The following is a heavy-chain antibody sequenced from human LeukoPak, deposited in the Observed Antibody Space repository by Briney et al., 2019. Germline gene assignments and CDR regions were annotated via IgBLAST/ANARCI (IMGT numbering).Heavy chain of an antibody. Sequence: GGSLRLSCAASAFTFSDYWMHWVRQAPGKGLVWVSRINYDGSSTTYAEPVKGRFTISRDNTKNTLYLQMNSLRAENTAVYYCARDEGDSIHWGQGTLVTVSS. CDR3: ARDEGDSIH. J-gene: IGHJ4*02. D-gene: IGHD3-22*01. CDR1: AFTFSDYW. V-gene: IGHV3-74*03. CDR2: INYDGSST.